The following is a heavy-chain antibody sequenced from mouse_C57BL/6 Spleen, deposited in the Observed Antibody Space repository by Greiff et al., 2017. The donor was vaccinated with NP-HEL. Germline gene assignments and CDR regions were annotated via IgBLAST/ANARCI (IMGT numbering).Heavy chain of an antibody. D-gene: IGHD1-1*01. CDR2: INPGSGGT. J-gene: IGHJ4*01. Sequence: LQQSGAELVRPGTSVKVSCKASGYAFTNYLIEWVKQRPGQGLEWIGVINPGSGGTNYNEKFKGKATLTADKSSSTAYMQLSSLTSEDSAVYFCARTAVVATGGAMDYWGQGTSVTVSS. V-gene: IGHV1-54*01. CDR1: GYAFTNYL. CDR3: ARTAVVATGGAMDY.